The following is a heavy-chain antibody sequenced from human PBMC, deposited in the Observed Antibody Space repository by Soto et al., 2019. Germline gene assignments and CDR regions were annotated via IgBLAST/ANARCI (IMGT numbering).Heavy chain of an antibody. V-gene: IGHV3-64*02. Sequence: LRLSCAAAVFTFSSYAMHWVRQAPGKGLEYVSAISSNGGSTYYADSVKGRFTISRDNSKNTLYLQMGSLRAEDMAVYYCAREARSGPFDYWGQGTLVTVSS. D-gene: IGHD1-26*01. CDR2: ISSNGGST. J-gene: IGHJ4*02. CDR3: AREARSGPFDY. CDR1: VFTFSSYA.